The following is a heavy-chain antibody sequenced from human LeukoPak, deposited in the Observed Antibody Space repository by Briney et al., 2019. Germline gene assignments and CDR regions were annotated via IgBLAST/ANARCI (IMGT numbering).Heavy chain of an antibody. D-gene: IGHD2-2*01. V-gene: IGHV1-69*13. Sequence: SVKVSCKASGGTFSSYAISWVRQAPGQGLEWMGGIIPIFGTANYAQKFQGRVTITADESTSTAYMELSSLRSEDTAVYYCARDYCSSTSCLNWFDPWGQGTLVTVSS. CDR2: IIPIFGTA. CDR3: ARDYCSSTSCLNWFDP. CDR1: GGTFSSYA. J-gene: IGHJ5*02.